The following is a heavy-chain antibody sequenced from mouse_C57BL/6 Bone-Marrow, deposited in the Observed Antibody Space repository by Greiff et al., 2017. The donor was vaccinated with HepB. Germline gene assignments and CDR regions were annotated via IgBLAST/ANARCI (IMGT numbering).Heavy chain of an antibody. CDR1: GFTFSNYW. CDR2: IRLKSDNYAT. V-gene: IGHV6-3*01. J-gene: IGHJ3*01. D-gene: IGHD1-1*01. Sequence: EVQVVESGGGLVQPGGSMKLSCVASGFTFSNYWMNWVRQSPEKGLEWVAQIRLKSDNYATHYAESVKGRFTISRDVSKSSVYLQMNNLRAKDTGIYYCTPDYYYYSSHAWFAYWGQGTLVTVSA. CDR3: TPDYYYYSSHAWFAY.